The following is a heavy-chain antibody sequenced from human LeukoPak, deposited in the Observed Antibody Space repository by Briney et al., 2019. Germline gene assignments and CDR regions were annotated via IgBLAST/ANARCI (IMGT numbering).Heavy chain of an antibody. Sequence: ETLSLTCAVSGGSISSSNWWSWVRQAPGKGLEWVGRIKSKTDGGTTDYAAPVKGRLTISRDDSKNTLYLQMNSLKTEDTAVYYCTRGYSGASIYAFDIWGLGTMVTVSS. J-gene: IGHJ3*02. CDR1: GGSISSSNW. D-gene: IGHD5-12*01. V-gene: IGHV3-15*07. CDR3: TRGYSGASIYAFDI. CDR2: IKSKTDGGTT.